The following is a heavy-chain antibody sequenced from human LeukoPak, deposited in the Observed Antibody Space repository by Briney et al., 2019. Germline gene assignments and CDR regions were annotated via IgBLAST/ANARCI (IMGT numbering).Heavy chain of an antibody. CDR1: GGTFGSYA. CDR2: INTNTGNP. CDR3: AREEYYDSSASTNFDY. Sequence: ASVKVSCTASGGTFGSYAISWVRQAPGQGLEWMGWINTNTGNPTYAQGFTGRFVFSLDTSVSTAFLQISSLKAEDTAVYYCAREEYYDSSASTNFDYWGQGTLVTVSS. D-gene: IGHD3-22*01. J-gene: IGHJ4*02. V-gene: IGHV7-4-1*02.